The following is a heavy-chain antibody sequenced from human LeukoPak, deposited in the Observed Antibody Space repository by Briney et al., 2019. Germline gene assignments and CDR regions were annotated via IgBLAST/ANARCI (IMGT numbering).Heavy chain of an antibody. CDR1: GFDFRMSA. V-gene: IGHV3-33*01. CDR2: IWRGGNTK. Sequence: GGSLRLSCSTSGFDFRMSAMHWVRQAPGKGLEWVAMIWRGGNTKFYVDSVKGRCNIFRDDFRSIFYLQMDSLTADDTAVYYCVADPPDSGWAFWPWGQGALVTVSA. J-gene: IGHJ5*02. CDR3: VADPPDSGWAFWP. D-gene: IGHD6-19*01.